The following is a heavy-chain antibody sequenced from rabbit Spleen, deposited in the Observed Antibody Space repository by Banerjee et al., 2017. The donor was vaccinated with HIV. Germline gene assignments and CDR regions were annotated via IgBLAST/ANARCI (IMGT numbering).Heavy chain of an antibody. CDR2: IAGSSSGFT. V-gene: IGHV1S45*01. Sequence: QEKLVESGGDLVKPGASLTLTCTASGFSFSTSDYICWVRQAPGKGLEWISCIAGSSSGFTYSATWAKGRFTISKPSSTTVTLQMTSLTAADTATYFCARTAGYLGDGDGYLTLWGPGTLVTVS. J-gene: IGHJ4*01. D-gene: IGHD7-1*01. CDR3: ARTAGYLGDGDGYLTL. CDR1: GFSFSTSDY.